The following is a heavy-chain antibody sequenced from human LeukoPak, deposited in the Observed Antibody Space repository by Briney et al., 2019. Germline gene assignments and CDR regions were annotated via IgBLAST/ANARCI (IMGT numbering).Heavy chain of an antibody. CDR2: IYTSGST. D-gene: IGHD6-19*01. CDR3: ARVSPDIAVAGIFDY. CDR1: GGSISSYY. J-gene: IGHJ4*02. V-gene: IGHV4-4*07. Sequence: PSETLSLSCTVSGGSISSYYWSWVRQPAGKGLEWIGHIYTSGSTNYNPSLKSRVTMSVDTSKNQFSLKLSSVTAADTAIYYCARVSPDIAVAGIFDYWGQGTLVTVSS.